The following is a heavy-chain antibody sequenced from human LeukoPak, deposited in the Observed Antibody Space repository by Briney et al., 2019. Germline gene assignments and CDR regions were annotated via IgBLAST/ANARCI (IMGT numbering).Heavy chain of an antibody. D-gene: IGHD6-13*01. CDR3: ARGLGAAGPFDY. V-gene: IGHV6-1*01. CDR2: TYYRSKWKN. J-gene: IGHJ4*02. Sequence: SPTLSLTCAISGDSVSSNRAAWNWIRQSPSRGLEWLGRTYYRSKWKNDYAVSVKSRITINPDTSKNQFSLQVNSVTPEDTAVYYCARGLGAAGPFDYWGQGTLVTVSS. CDR1: GDSVSSNRAA.